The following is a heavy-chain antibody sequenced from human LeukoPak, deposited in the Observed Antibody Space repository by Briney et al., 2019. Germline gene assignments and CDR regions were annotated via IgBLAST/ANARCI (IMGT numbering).Heavy chain of an antibody. Sequence: SETLSLTCAVSGASIISSSYYWGWIRQPPGKGLEWIGSIYYSGSTNYNPTLKSRVTISADTSKNQFSLKLSSVTAADTAVYYCARRAYSSGAHWGQGTLVTVSS. CDR2: IYYSGST. V-gene: IGHV4-39*01. CDR3: ARRAYSSGAH. J-gene: IGHJ4*02. D-gene: IGHD6-19*01. CDR1: GASIISSSYY.